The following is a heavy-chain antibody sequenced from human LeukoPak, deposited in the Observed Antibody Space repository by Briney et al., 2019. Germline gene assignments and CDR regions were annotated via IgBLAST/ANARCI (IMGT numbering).Heavy chain of an antibody. Sequence: PGGSLRLSCAASGFSFSSYAMSWVRQAPGKGLVWVSAISGSGGSTYYADSVKGRFTISRDNAKHSLYLQMNSLRAEDTAVYYCARVWLVTSFDLWGQGTLVTVSS. CDR1: GFSFSSYA. CDR2: ISGSGGST. V-gene: IGHV3-23*01. CDR3: ARVWLVTSFDL. D-gene: IGHD5-18*01. J-gene: IGHJ4*02.